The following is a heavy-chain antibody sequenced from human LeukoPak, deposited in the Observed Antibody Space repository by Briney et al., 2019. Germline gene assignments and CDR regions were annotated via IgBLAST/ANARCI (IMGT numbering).Heavy chain of an antibody. J-gene: IGHJ6*03. D-gene: IGHD3-3*01. CDR1: GGSISSYY. CDR3: ARERLFWSGYLGENYYYYMDV. Sequence: SETLSLTCTVSGGSISSYYWSWIRQPPGKGLEWIGYIYYSGSTNYNPSLKSRVTISVDTSKNQFSLKLSSVTAADTAVYYCARERLFWSGYLGENYYYYMDVWGKGATVTVSS. V-gene: IGHV4-59*01. CDR2: IYYSGST.